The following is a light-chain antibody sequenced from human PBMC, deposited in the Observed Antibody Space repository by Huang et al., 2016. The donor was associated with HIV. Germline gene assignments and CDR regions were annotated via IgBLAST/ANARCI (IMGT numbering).Light chain of an antibody. CDR3: QQYYTYPRNT. J-gene: IGKJ2*01. CDR1: QNINNY. CDR2: AAS. V-gene: IGKV1-8*01. Sequence: AIRMTQSPSSLSASTGYRVTITCRASQNINNYLAWYQQKPGKAPNLLIHAASTLYSGVPSRVSGSGSGTNFTLTISGLQSEDFASYYCQQYYTYPRNTFGQGTKLEI.